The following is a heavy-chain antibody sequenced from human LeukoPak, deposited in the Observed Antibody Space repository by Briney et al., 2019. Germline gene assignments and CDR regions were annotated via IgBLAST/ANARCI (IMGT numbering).Heavy chain of an antibody. Sequence: KSGGSLRLSCAASGFSFSSYSMNWVRQAPGKGLERVSSISSRSSYIYYADSVRGRFTISRDNAKNSLYLQMNSLRAEDTSVFYCARDQGYSYGYESYYYYGMDVWGQGTTVTVSS. CDR3: ARDQGYSYGYESYYYYGMDV. J-gene: IGHJ6*02. V-gene: IGHV3-21*01. CDR1: GFSFSSYS. CDR2: ISSRSSYI. D-gene: IGHD5-18*01.